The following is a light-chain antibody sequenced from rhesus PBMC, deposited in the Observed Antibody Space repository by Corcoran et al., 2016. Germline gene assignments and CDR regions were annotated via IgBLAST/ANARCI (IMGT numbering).Light chain of an antibody. V-gene: IGKV1-74*01. CDR2: ASS. CDR1: ENVNNY. Sequence: DIQMTQSPSSLSASVGDRVTITCRASENVNNYLHWYQQKPGKAPKLLIYASSPLQSGVPSRFSGSGSGTYYTFTISSLQPEDVATYYCQHSYGTPYSFGQGTKVEIK. J-gene: IGKJ2*01. CDR3: QHSYGTPYS.